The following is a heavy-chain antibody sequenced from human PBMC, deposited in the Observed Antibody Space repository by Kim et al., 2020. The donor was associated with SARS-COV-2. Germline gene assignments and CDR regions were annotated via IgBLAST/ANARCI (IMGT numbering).Heavy chain of an antibody. V-gene: IGHV3-23*01. D-gene: IGHD2-2*01. Sequence: GGSLRLSCAASGFTFSSYAMSWVRQAPGKGLEWVSAISGSGGSTYYADSVKGRFTISRDNSKNTLYLQMNSLRAEDTAVYYCAKDYCRSTSCYVRGRAFDICGQATLVAVSS. CDR1: GFTFSSYA. CDR3: AKDYCRSTSCYVRGRAFDI. J-gene: IGHJ3*02. CDR2: ISGSGGST.